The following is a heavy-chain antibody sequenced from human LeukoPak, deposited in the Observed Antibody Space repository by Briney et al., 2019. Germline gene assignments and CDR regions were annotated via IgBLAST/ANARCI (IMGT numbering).Heavy chain of an antibody. J-gene: IGHJ4*02. CDR3: AKAGASSWHYFDY. D-gene: IGHD6-13*01. CDR2: ISAGGFST. CDR1: GFTFSSYA. Sequence: GGSLRLSCAASGFTFSSYAMSWVRQAPGKGLEWVSAISAGGFSTYYADSVKGRFTISRDNSKNTLYLQMNSLRAEDTAVYYCAKAGASSWHYFDYWGQGTLVTVSS. V-gene: IGHV3-23*01.